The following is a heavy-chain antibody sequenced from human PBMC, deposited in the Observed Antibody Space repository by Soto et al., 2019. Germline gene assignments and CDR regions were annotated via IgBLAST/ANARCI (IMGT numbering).Heavy chain of an antibody. D-gene: IGHD3-10*01. CDR1: GFTFSHYT. CDR2: INGGSGPT. J-gene: IGHJ4*02. V-gene: IGHV3-23*04. Sequence: EVQLVESGGDLVQPGGSLRLSCAASGFTFSHYTMYWVRQLPGKGLEWVSGINGGSGPTYYADSVKGRFTISRDNSQNTLYLQKNSLRVGDTAVCYGGGDKEPDGACDFDYWGQGTLVAVSS. CDR3: GGDKEPDGACDFDY.